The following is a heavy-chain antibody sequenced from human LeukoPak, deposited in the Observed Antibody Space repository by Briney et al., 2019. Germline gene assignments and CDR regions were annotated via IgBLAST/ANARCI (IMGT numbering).Heavy chain of an antibody. CDR2: IDNDGGTT. Sequence: GGSLRLSCAASGFTFSGRWMQWVRQAPGKGLVWVSRIDNDGGTTSYADSVKGRFTISRDNAKNTLYLQMNSLKAEDTGVYYCGGEYWGSLNYWGQGTLVTVSS. CDR1: GFTFSGRW. CDR3: GGEYWGSLNY. J-gene: IGHJ4*02. D-gene: IGHD2-15*01. V-gene: IGHV3-74*01.